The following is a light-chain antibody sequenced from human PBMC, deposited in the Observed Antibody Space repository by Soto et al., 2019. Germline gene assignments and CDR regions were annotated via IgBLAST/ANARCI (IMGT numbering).Light chain of an antibody. CDR1: QSIGYY. V-gene: IGKV3-20*01. J-gene: IGKJ1*01. Sequence: EIVLTQSPATLSLSPGERATLSCRASQSIGYYLAWYQEKPGQAPRLLIYGASSRATGIPDRFSGSGSGTDFTLTISRLEPEDFAVYYCQQYGSSSRTFGQGTKVDIK. CDR2: GAS. CDR3: QQYGSSSRT.